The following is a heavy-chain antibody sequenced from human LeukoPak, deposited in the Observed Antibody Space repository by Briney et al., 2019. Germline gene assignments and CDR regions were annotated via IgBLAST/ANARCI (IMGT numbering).Heavy chain of an antibody. D-gene: IGHD2-2*01. CDR1: GYSFTSGHY. CDR2: IYHTGST. Sequence: SETLSLTRSVSGYSFTSGHYWGWIRQPPGKGLEWIGNIYHTGSTHYNPSLKSRVTISVDTSKNQFSLKLSSVTAADTAVYYCARYCSSTSCILRGFDYWGQGTLVTVSS. J-gene: IGHJ4*02. V-gene: IGHV4-38-2*01. CDR3: ARYCSSTSCILRGFDY.